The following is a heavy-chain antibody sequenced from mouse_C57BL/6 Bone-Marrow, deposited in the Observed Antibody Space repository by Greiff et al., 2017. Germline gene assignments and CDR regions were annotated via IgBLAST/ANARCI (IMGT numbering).Heavy chain of an antibody. V-gene: IGHV1-26*01. CDR2: INPNNGGT. Sequence: EVQLQQSGPELVKPGASVKISCKASGYTFTDYYMNWVKQSPGKSLEWIGDINPNNGGTSYNQKFKGKATLTVDKSSSTAYMELRSLTSEDSAVYYGARVVEENFDYRGEGTTLTVSS. J-gene: IGHJ2*01. D-gene: IGHD1-1*01. CDR3: ARVVEENFDY. CDR1: GYTFTDYY.